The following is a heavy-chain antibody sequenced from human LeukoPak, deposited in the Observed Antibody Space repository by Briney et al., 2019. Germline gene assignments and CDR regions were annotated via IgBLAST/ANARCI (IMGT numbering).Heavy chain of an antibody. V-gene: IGHV4-34*01. J-gene: IGHJ3*02. CDR2: INHSGST. CDR1: GGSFSGYY. Sequence: SETLSLTCAVYGGSFSGYYWSWIRQPPGKGLEWIGEINHSGSTNYNPSLKSRVTISVDTSKNQFSLKLSSVTAADTAVYYCARGLIFVDIVVVPAATERDAFDIWGQGTMVTVSS. CDR3: ARGLIFVDIVVVPAATERDAFDI. D-gene: IGHD2-2*03.